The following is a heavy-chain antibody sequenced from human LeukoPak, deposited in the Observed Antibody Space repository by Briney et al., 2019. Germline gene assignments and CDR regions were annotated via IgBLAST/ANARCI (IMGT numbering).Heavy chain of an antibody. Sequence: GGSLRLSCAASGFTFNNYWMHWVRQAPGKGLVWVSRVNSDGSSTSYADSVKGRFTISRDNAKNTVYLQMKSLRDDDTAVYYCARAQAVAGTGGFNPWGQGTLVTVSS. J-gene: IGHJ5*02. V-gene: IGHV3-74*01. CDR3: ARAQAVAGTGGFNP. CDR1: GFTFNNYW. D-gene: IGHD6-19*01. CDR2: VNSDGSST.